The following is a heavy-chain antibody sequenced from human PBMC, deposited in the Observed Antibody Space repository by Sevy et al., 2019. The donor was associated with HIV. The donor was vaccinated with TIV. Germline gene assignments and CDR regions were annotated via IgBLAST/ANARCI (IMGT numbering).Heavy chain of an antibody. Sequence: ASVKVSCKASGYSFTSYGITWVRQAPGQGLEWMGWISTLNTNYAQKLQGRVPLTTDTSTSTVYMELRSLRSDDTAVYYCARAPSGSQGPGQYFQHWGQGTLVTVSS. CDR2: ISTLNT. CDR3: ARAPSGSQGPGQYFQH. D-gene: IGHD1-26*01. CDR1: GYSFTSYG. J-gene: IGHJ1*01. V-gene: IGHV1-18*01.